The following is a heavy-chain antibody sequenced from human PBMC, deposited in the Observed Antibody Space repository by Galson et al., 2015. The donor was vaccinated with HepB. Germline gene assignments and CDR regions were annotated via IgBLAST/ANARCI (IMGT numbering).Heavy chain of an antibody. D-gene: IGHD3-10*02. J-gene: IGHJ1*01. Sequence: SLRLSCAASGFTFSSCAMHWVRQAPGKGLEWVAVISYDGSNKYYADSVKGRFTISRDNSKNTLYLQMNSLRAEDTAVYYCARAVRGVIWTEYFQHWGQGTLVTVSS. V-gene: IGHV3-30*04. CDR1: GFTFSSCA. CDR2: ISYDGSNK. CDR3: ARAVRGVIWTEYFQH.